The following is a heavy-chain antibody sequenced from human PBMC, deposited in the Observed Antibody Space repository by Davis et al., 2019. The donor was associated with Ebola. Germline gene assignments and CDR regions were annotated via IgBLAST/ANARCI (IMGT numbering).Heavy chain of an antibody. D-gene: IGHD1-26*01. Sequence: GESLKISCAASGFTVSSNYMSWVRQAPGKGPEGVSVIYSGGSTYYADSVKGRFTLSRHNSKNTLYLQMNSLRAEDTAVYYCAVGASTLFDYWGQGTLVTVSS. J-gene: IGHJ4*02. CDR1: GFTVSSNY. CDR3: AVGASTLFDY. CDR2: IYSGGST. V-gene: IGHV3-53*04.